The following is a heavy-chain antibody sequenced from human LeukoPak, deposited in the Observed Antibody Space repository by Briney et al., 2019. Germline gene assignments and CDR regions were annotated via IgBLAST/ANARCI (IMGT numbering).Heavy chain of an antibody. J-gene: IGHJ4*02. D-gene: IGHD6-13*01. Sequence: PGGSLRLSCAASGFTFDDYGMSWVRQAPGKGLEWVADIHRNVGSTGYADSVKGRFTISRDNSKNTLYLQLNNLRAEDTAVYYCARASIAAAGYYFDYWGQGTLVTVSS. CDR1: GFTFDDYG. CDR3: ARASIAAAGYYFDY. V-gene: IGHV3-20*04. CDR2: IHRNVGST.